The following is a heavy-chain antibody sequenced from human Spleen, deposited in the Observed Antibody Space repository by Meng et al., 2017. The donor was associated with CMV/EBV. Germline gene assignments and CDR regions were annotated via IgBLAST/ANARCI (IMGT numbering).Heavy chain of an antibody. Sequence: VTDASFDGYFWSWILQPPGKGLEWIGEIDHSGSTIYTPSLKSRVTISVDTSKNHFSLKMSSVTAADTAVYYCAAAIYDSPDWFGPWGQGTLVTVSS. CDR1: DASFDGYF. V-gene: IGHV4-34*01. J-gene: IGHJ5*02. CDR3: AAAIYDSPDWFGP. D-gene: IGHD3-3*01. CDR2: IDHSGST.